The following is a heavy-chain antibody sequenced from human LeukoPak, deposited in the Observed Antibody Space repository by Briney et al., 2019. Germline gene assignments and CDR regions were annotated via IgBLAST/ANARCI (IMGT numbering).Heavy chain of an antibody. V-gene: IGHV3-53*01. CDR1: GFIVSSSY. J-gene: IGHJ4*02. CDR3: AKDRADVVPTMVLDY. Sequence: AGGSLRLSCAGPGFIVSSSYTCWVRQAPGKGLEWVSAIYSSGSTDYADSVRGRFTIARDTSKNTLFLQLNSLRAEDTAVYYCAKDRADVVPTMVLDYWGQGTLVTVSS. D-gene: IGHD5-12*01. CDR2: IYSSGST.